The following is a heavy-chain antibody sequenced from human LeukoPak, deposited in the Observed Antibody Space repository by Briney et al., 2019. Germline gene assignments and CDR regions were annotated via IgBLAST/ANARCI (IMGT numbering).Heavy chain of an antibody. Sequence: PGGSLRLSCAVSGFTFSTYGMSWVRQAPGKGLEWVSAISGSGVSTYYADSVKGRFTISRDNSKNTLSLQMNSLRAEDTAIYYCAKVLGYCSTTCYGFFDLWGRGTLVTVSS. D-gene: IGHD2-2*01. V-gene: IGHV3-23*01. CDR3: AKVLGYCSTTCYGFFDL. J-gene: IGHJ2*01. CDR2: ISGSGVST. CDR1: GFTFSTYG.